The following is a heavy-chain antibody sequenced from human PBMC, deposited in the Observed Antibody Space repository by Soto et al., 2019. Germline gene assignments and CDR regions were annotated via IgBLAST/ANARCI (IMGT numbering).Heavy chain of an antibody. Sequence: SETLSLTCTVSGGSISSSSYYWGWIRQPPGKGLEWIGSIYYSGSTYYNPSLKSRVTISGDTSKNRFSLKLSSVTAADTAVYYCARRIGSSWYVGFDYWGQGTLVTVSS. J-gene: IGHJ4*02. D-gene: IGHD6-13*01. V-gene: IGHV4-39*01. CDR3: ARRIGSSWYVGFDY. CDR2: IYYSGST. CDR1: GGSISSSSYY.